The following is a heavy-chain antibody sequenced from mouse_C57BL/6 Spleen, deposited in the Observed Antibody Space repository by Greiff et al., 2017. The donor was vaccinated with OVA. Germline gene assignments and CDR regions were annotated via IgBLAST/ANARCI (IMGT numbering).Heavy chain of an antibody. CDR3: ARRGITTVVSYFDV. D-gene: IGHD1-1*01. J-gene: IGHJ1*03. CDR2: ISYDGSN. Sequence: EVQRVESGPGLVKPSQSLSLTCSVTGYSITSGYYWNWIRQFPGNKLEWMGYISYDGSNNYNPSLKNRISITRDTSKNQFFLKLNSVTTEDTATYYCARRGITTVVSYFDVWGTGTTVTVSS. CDR1: GYSITSGYY. V-gene: IGHV3-6*01.